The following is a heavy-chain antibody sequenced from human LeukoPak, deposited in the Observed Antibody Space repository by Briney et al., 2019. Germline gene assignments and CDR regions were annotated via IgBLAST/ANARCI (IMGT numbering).Heavy chain of an antibody. J-gene: IGHJ3*01. Sequence: GGSLRLSCAASGFTFSTYSMNWVRQAPGKGLEWVSSMSNSIDYADSVKRRFTISRDNAKNLLYLQMNSLRDDDTAVYYCARETLEAFDFWGQGTMVTVSS. V-gene: IGHV3-21*06. CDR3: ARETLEAFDF. CDR1: GFTFSTYS. D-gene: IGHD1-1*01. CDR2: MSNSI.